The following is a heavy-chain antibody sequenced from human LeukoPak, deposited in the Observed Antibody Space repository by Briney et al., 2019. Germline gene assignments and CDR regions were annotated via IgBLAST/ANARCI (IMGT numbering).Heavy chain of an antibody. CDR2: ISGSGGST. J-gene: IGHJ4*02. Sequence: PGGSLRLSCAASGFTFSSYSMSWVRQAPGKGLEWVSAISGSGGSTYYADSVKGRFTISRDNSKNTLYLQMNSLRAEDTAVYYCAKVAETASPRHGGFDYWGQGTLVTVSS. V-gene: IGHV3-23*01. CDR1: GFTFSSYS. D-gene: IGHD2-2*01. CDR3: AKVAETASPRHGGFDY.